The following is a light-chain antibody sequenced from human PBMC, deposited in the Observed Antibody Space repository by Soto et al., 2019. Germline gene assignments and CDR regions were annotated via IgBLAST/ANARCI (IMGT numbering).Light chain of an antibody. CDR3: AAWDDSLSVYV. J-gene: IGLJ1*01. Sequence: HSVLTQPPSASGTPGQRVTISCSGSNSNIGSNTVNWYQQLPGTAPKLLIFRNNQRPSGVPDRFSDSKSGTSASLAISGLRSEDEADYYCAAWDDSLSVYVFGTGTKLTVL. CDR1: NSNIGSNT. V-gene: IGLV1-47*01. CDR2: RNN.